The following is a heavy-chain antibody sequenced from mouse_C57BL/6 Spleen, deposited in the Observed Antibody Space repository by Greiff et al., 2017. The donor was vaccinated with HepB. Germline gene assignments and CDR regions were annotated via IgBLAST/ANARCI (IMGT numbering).Heavy chain of an antibody. CDR1: GYSFTGYY. V-gene: IGHV1-42*01. CDR3: ASFYDYDDAMDY. CDR2: INPSTGGT. D-gene: IGHD2-4*01. J-gene: IGHJ4*01. Sequence: EVQLQQSGPELVKPGASVKISCKASGYSFTGYYMNWVKQSPEKSLEWIGEINPSTGGTTYNQKFKAKATLTVDKSSSTAYMQLKSLTSEDSAVYYCASFYDYDDAMDYWGQGTSVTVSS.